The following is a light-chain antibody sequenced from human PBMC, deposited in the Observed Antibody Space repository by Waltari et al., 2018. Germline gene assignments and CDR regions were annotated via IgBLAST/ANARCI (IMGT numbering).Light chain of an antibody. CDR1: RSNIGHNA. V-gene: IGLV1-36*01. J-gene: IGLJ2*01. CDR3: ASWDDDLSGVV. Sequence: QSVLTQPPSVSEAPRQRVTISCSGIRSNIGHNAVNWYQQFPGRAPKLLIYSDDLLPSGVSDRFSGSKSGTSASLAISGLQSEDEAYYYCASWDDDLSGVVFGGGTKLTVL. CDR2: SDD.